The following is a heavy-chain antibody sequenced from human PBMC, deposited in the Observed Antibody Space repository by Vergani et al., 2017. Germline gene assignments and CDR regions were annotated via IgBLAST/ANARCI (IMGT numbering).Heavy chain of an antibody. Sequence: VQLLESGGGLVQPGGSLRLSCAASGFTFSSHAMTWVRQAPGKGLEWVSAIVGSGGRTYYADSVKGRFTISRDNSKNTLYLQLNSLRADDTAVYYCAKSRGYYSTDGFDIWGQGTMVTVSS. CDR2: IVGSGGRT. D-gene: IGHD2-15*01. V-gene: IGHV3-23*01. CDR1: GFTFSSHA. J-gene: IGHJ3*02. CDR3: AKSRGYYSTDGFDI.